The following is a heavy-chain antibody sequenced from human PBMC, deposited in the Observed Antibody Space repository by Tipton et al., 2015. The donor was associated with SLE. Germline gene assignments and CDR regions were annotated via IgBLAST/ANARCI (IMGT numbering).Heavy chain of an antibody. J-gene: IGHJ5*02. Sequence: LRLSCAASGFIFSSYSMNWVRQPPGKGLEWIGEINHSGSTNYNPSLKSRVTISVDTSKNQFSLKLSSVTAADTAVYYCARGGGFDPWGQGTLVTVSS. CDR1: GFIFSSYS. CDR2: INHSGST. V-gene: IGHV4-34*01. CDR3: ARGGGFDP. D-gene: IGHD3-16*01.